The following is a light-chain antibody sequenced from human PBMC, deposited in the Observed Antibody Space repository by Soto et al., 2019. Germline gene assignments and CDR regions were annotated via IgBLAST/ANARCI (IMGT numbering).Light chain of an antibody. J-gene: IGKJ4*01. Sequence: EIVLKQSPGTLSVPLGETATLSCRASQTVSRNYVAWYQQKPGQAPRLLIYGATNRATGVPDNVSGGGSGTAFTLSIFSLEPEDTAIYSCQQYGSSPPAFGGGTKVEIK. CDR2: GAT. CDR3: QQYGSSPPA. V-gene: IGKV3-20*01. CDR1: QTVSRNY.